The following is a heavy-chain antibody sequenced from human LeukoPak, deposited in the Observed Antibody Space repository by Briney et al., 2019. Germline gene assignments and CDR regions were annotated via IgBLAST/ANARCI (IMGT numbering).Heavy chain of an antibody. CDR2: IYHSGST. V-gene: IGHV4-38-2*02. J-gene: IGHJ4*02. D-gene: IGHD1-26*01. CDR3: ARTRSGSYSVFDY. CDR1: GYSISSGYY. Sequence: SETLSLTCTVSGYSISSGYYWAWIRQPPGKGLEWTGYIYHSGSTYYNPSLKSRVTISVDTSNNQFSLKLNSVTAADTAVYYCARTRSGSYSVFDYWGQGTLVTVSS.